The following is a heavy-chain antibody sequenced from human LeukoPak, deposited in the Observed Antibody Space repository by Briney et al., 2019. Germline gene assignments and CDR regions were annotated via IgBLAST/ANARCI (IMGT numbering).Heavy chain of an antibody. Sequence: GGSLRLSCAASGFTFSTYGMSWVRQAPGKGLEWVSEISGSGAGTHCADSEKGRFTISRDNSKNTLYLQMNSLRADDTGVYYCAKAGMVRGVDWYYFYMDVWGKGTTVTVSS. D-gene: IGHD3-10*01. CDR1: GFTFSTYG. CDR2: ISGSGAGT. J-gene: IGHJ6*03. CDR3: AKAGMVRGVDWYYFYMDV. V-gene: IGHV3-23*01.